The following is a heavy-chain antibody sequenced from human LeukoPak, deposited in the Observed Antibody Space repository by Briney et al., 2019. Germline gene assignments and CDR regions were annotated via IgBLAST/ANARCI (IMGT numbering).Heavy chain of an antibody. J-gene: IGHJ4*02. Sequence: SETLSLTCTVSGDSINSYHWTWIRQAPGKGLEWIGYVYYTGSTNYSPSLKSRVSISIDPSKNQFSLKLTSVTAADTAVYYCARDPTYWGQGILVTVSS. CDR1: GDSINSYH. CDR2: VYYTGST. CDR3: ARDPTY. V-gene: IGHV4-59*01.